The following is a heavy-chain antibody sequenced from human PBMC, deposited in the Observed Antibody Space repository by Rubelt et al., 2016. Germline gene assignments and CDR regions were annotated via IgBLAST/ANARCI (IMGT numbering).Heavy chain of an antibody. V-gene: IGHV4-34*01. Sequence: QVQLQQWGAGLLKPSETLSLTCAVYGGSFSGYYWSWIRQPPGKGLEWIGEINHSGSTNYNPSLKSRVTISVDTSKNQFSLKLRSVTAADTAVYYCTRAREGGWDFDYWGRGTLVTVSS. CDR3: TRAREGGWDFDY. CDR1: GGSFSGYY. J-gene: IGHJ4*02. CDR2: INHSGST. D-gene: IGHD6-19*01.